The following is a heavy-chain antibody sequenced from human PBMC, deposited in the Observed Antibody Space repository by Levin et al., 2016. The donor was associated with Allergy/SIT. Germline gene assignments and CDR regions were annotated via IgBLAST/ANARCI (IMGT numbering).Heavy chain of an antibody. CDR2: ISSTGDLT. Sequence: GGSLRLSCAVSGFTFSNHGMSWVRQAPGKGLEWVSSISSTGDLTYYADSVKGRFTSSRDNSKNTLFLQMNTLRAEDTAIYYCAKIGVVALWYFDYWGQGALVTVSS. D-gene: IGHD3-22*01. CDR3: AKIGVVALWYFDY. V-gene: IGHV3-23*01. CDR1: GFTFSNHG. J-gene: IGHJ4*02.